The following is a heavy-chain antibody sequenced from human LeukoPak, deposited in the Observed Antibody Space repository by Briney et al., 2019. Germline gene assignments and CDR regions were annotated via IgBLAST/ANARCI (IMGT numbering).Heavy chain of an antibody. CDR2: ISYDGSNK. Sequence: GGSLRLSCAASGLTFSSYAMHWVRQAPGKGLEGVAVISYDGSNKYYADSVKGRFTISRDNSKNTLYLQMNGLRPEDTAIYYCAKDRTNYYYYMDVWGKGTPVTVSS. CDR3: AKDRTNYYYYMDV. CDR1: GLTFSSYA. V-gene: IGHV3-30-3*01. J-gene: IGHJ6*03.